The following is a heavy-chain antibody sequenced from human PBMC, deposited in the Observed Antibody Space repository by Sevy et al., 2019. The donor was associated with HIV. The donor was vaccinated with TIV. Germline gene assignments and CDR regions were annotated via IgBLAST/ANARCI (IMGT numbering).Heavy chain of an antibody. Sequence: ASVKVSCKASGYTFTSYGISWVRQAPGQGLEWMGWISAYNGNTNYAQKLQGRVTMTTDTSTSTAYMELGSLRSDDTAVYYCARHRITIFGVVISPFDYWGQGTLVTVSS. CDR1: GYTFTSYG. V-gene: IGHV1-18*01. CDR2: ISAYNGNT. CDR3: ARHRITIFGVVISPFDY. J-gene: IGHJ4*02. D-gene: IGHD3-3*01.